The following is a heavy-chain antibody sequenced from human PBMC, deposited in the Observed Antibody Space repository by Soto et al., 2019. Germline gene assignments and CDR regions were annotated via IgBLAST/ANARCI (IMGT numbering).Heavy chain of an antibody. J-gene: IGHJ6*02. V-gene: IGHV3-30*18. CDR1: GFTFSSYG. Sequence: QVQLVESGGGVVQPGRSLRLSCAASGFTFSSYGMHWVRQAPGKGLEGVAVISYDGSNKYYADSVKGRFTISRDNSKNTRYLQMNSLRAEDTAVYYCAKENGEYCSSTSCYTGYYGMDVWGQGTTVTVSS. CDR3: AKENGEYCSSTSCYTGYYGMDV. CDR2: ISYDGSNK. D-gene: IGHD2-2*02.